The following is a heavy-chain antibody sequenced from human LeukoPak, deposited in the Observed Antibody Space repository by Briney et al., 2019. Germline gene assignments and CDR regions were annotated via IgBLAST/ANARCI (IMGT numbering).Heavy chain of an antibody. Sequence: GGSLRLSCAASGYTFSSHSMNWVRQAPGKGLEWVSYISSSSSTIYYADSVKGRFTISRDNAKNSLYLQMNSLRAEDTAVYYCARGAYYYEDWGQGTLVTVSS. D-gene: IGHD3-22*01. CDR3: ARGAYYYED. CDR2: ISSSSSTI. V-gene: IGHV3-48*01. CDR1: GYTFSSHS. J-gene: IGHJ4*02.